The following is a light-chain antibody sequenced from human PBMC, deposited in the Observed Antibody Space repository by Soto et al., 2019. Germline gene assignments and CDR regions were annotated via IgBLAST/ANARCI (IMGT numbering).Light chain of an antibody. CDR1: QSVSSN. J-gene: IGKJ2*01. CDR3: QQYNNWPYT. Sequence: EIVMTQSPATLAVSPGERAALSCRASQSVSSNFAWYQQKPGQAPRLLIYGASSRANGTPARFSGSGSGTEFTPPISSLQSEDFAVCYCQQYNNWPYTFGLGTKLEMK. V-gene: IGKV3-15*01. CDR2: GAS.